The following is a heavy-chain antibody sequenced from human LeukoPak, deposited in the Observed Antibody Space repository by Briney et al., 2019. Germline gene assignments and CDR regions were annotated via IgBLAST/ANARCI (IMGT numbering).Heavy chain of an antibody. CDR3: ARGAGTSDWYFDL. V-gene: IGHV3-21*01. CDR2: ISGSSGNI. D-gene: IGHD1-7*01. CDR1: GFTFSYYS. J-gene: IGHJ2*01. Sequence: GGSLRLSCAASGFTFSYYSMNWVRQAPGKGLEWVSSISGSSGNIYYADSVKGRFTISRDNAKNSLSLQMNSLRAEDTAVYYCARGAGTSDWYFDLWGRGTLVTVSS.